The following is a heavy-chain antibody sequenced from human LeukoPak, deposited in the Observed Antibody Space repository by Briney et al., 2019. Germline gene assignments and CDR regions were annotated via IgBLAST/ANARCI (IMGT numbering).Heavy chain of an antibody. Sequence: GGSLRLSCAASGFTFSSYSMNWVRQAPGKGLEWVSYISGSSSTIYYADSVKGRFTISRDNAKNSLYLQMNSLRAEDTAVYYCGRGGGSYHYFDYWGQATLVTVSS. CDR3: GRGGGSYHYFDY. D-gene: IGHD1-26*01. CDR2: ISGSSSTI. J-gene: IGHJ4*02. V-gene: IGHV3-48*01. CDR1: GFTFSSYS.